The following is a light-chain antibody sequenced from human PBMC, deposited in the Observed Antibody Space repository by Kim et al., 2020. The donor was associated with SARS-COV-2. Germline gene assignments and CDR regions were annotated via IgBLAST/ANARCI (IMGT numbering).Light chain of an antibody. J-gene: IGLJ1*01. V-gene: IGLV2-18*02. CDR2: EVS. CDR1: SSDFGRYNR. CDR3: SSYKTSNTFV. Sequence: QSALTQPPSVSGSPGQSVTISCTGTSSDFGRYNRVSWYQQPPGTAPKLIIYEVSNRPSGVPDRFSGSKSGNTASLTISGLQAEDEADYFCSSYKTSNTFVFGTGTKVTVL.